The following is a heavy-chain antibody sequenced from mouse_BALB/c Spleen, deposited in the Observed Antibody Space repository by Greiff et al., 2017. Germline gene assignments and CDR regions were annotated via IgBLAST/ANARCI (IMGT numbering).Heavy chain of an antibody. CDR3: ARGTVEGFAY. J-gene: IGHJ3*01. D-gene: IGHD1-1*01. Sequence: QVQLQQSGPELVKPGASVKISCKASGYAFSSSWMNWVKQRPGQGLEWIGRIYPGDGDTNYKGKFKGKATLTADKSSSTAYMQLSSLTSVDSAVYFCARGTVEGFAYWGQGTLVTVSA. CDR2: IYPGDGDT. V-gene: IGHV1-82*01. CDR1: GYAFSSSW.